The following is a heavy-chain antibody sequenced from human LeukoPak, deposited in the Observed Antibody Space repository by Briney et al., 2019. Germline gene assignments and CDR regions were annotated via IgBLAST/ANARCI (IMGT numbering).Heavy chain of an antibody. Sequence: PGGSLRLSCAASGFTFSSYAMSWVRQAPGKGLEWVSSIIGSDGTTYYADSVKGRFTISRDSSKSTLYLQMNSVRAEDTAVYYCAKYYYGSGSYYSFDYWGQGTLVTVSS. CDR2: IIGSDGTT. V-gene: IGHV3-23*01. CDR1: GFTFSSYA. J-gene: IGHJ4*02. CDR3: AKYYYGSGSYYSFDY. D-gene: IGHD3-10*01.